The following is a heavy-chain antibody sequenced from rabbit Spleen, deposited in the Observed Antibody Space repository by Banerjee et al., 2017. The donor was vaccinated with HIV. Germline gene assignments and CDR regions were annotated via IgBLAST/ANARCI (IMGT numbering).Heavy chain of an antibody. J-gene: IGHJ4*01. CDR1: GFSFGDRDV. CDR3: ARAANGGTYLYSSTL. CDR2: INAATAKP. Sequence: QEQLEESGGDLVKPEGSLTLTCKASGFSFGDRDVMCWVRQAPGKGLEWIACINAATAKPVYATWAKGRFTISRTSSTTVTLRMTSLTAADTATYFCARAANGGTYLYSSTLWGPGTLVTVS. V-gene: IGHV1S45*01. D-gene: IGHD4-2*01.